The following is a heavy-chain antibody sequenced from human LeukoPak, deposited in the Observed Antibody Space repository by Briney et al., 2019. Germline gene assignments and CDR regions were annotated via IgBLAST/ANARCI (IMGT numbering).Heavy chain of an antibody. J-gene: IGHJ4*02. CDR3: ARFSPRAMGNYLDF. D-gene: IGHD7-27*01. Sequence: SVKVSCKASGGTFSSYAISWVRQAPGQGLEWMGRIIPILGIANYAQKFQGRVTITADKSTSTAYMELSSLRSEDTAVYYCARFSPRAMGNYLDFWGQGTLVTVSS. CDR2: IIPILGIA. CDR1: GGTFSSYA. V-gene: IGHV1-69*04.